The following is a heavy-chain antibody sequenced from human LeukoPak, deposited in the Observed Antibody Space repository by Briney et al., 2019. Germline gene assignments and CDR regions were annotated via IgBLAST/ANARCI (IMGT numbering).Heavy chain of an antibody. CDR2: IYYSGST. Sequence: SETLSLTCTDSGGSISSYYWSWIRRPPGKGLEWIGYIYYSGSTTYNPSLKSRVTISVDTSMNQFSLKLSSVTAADTAVYYCATYYYDSSGWYYFDPWGQGTLVTVSS. CDR1: GGSISSYY. V-gene: IGHV4-59*01. CDR3: ATYYYDSSGWYYFDP. J-gene: IGHJ4*02. D-gene: IGHD3-22*01.